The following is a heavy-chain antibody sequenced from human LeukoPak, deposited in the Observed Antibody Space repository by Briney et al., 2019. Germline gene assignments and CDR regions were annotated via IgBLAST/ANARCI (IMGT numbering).Heavy chain of an antibody. V-gene: IGHV4-59*01. Sequence: SETLSPTCTVTGGSISSYYWSWIRQPPGKGLEWIGYIYYSGSTNYNPSLKSRVTISVDTSKNQFSLKLSSVTAADTAVYYCASWSSSWYLWYWGQGTLVTVSS. CDR2: IYYSGST. CDR3: ASWSSSWYLWY. D-gene: IGHD6-13*01. J-gene: IGHJ4*02. CDR1: GGSISSYY.